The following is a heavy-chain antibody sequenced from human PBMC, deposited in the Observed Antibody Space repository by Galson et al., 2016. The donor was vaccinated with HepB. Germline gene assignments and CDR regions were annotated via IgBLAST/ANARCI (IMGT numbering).Heavy chain of an antibody. CDR2: IDWADGI. CDR1: GFSLTSSGMF. Sequence: PALVKPTQTLTLTCTFSGFSLTSSGMFVNWIRQPPGKALEWLALIDWADGIHYTSSQKTRLTISKDTSKRQVVLSMTNVDPIDTATYYCARSRDFVMDVWGQGVTVTVS. J-gene: IGHJ6*02. V-gene: IGHV2-70*01. D-gene: IGHD2-15*01. CDR3: ARSRDFVMDV.